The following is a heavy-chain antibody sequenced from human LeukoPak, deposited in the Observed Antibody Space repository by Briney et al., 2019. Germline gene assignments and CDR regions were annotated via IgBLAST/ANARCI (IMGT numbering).Heavy chain of an antibody. CDR1: GYTVTSYY. V-gene: IGHV1-46*01. J-gene: IGHJ6*02. CDR3: ASVYKHGMDV. Sequence: ASVKISCKASGYTVTSYYMHWVRQAPGQGLEWMAILNPSGGSSNYAQKFQGRATLTRATSTGTVYMELSSLRSEDTAVYYCASVYKHGMDVWGQGTTVIVSS. CDR2: LNPSGGSS. D-gene: IGHD5-24*01.